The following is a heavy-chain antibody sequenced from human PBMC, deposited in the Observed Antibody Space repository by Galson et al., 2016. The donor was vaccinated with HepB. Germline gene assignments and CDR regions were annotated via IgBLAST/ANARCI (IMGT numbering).Heavy chain of an antibody. V-gene: IGHV4-30-2*01. D-gene: IGHD3-16*01. Sequence: TLSLTCAVSGGSINRDNYSWSWIRQPPGKGPEWIGYIYHSGTSFYNPSLKSRVTISLDGFQNQFSLKLTSLIAADTAVYYCARGKGGDAFDVWGQGTMVTVSS. CDR1: GGSINRDNYS. CDR3: ARGKGGDAFDV. CDR2: IYHSGTS. J-gene: IGHJ3*01.